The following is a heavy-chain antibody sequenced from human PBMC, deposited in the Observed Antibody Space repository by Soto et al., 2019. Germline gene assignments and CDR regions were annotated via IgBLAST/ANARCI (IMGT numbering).Heavy chain of an antibody. J-gene: IGHJ4*02. CDR2: IRSKAYGGTT. D-gene: IGHD4-4*01. CDR1: GFTFGDYA. CDR3: TRGLTPGNHVPFDY. V-gene: IGHV3-49*03. Sequence: GGSLRLSCTASGFTFGDYAMSWFRQAPGKGLEWVGFIRSKAYGGTTEYAASVKGRFTISRDDSKSIAYLQMNSLKTEDTAVYYCTRGLTPGNHVPFDYWGQGTLVTVSS.